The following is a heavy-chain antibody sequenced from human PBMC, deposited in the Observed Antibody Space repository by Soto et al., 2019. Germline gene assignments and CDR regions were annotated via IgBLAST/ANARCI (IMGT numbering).Heavy chain of an antibody. D-gene: IGHD3-22*01. CDR1: GFTFSSYA. CDR3: AKDLLRDYYDSSGYGY. J-gene: IGHJ4*02. CDR2: ISGSGGST. V-gene: IGHV3-23*01. Sequence: GGSLRLSCAASGFTFSSYAMSWVRQAPGNGLEWVSAISGSGGSTYYADSVKGRFTISRDNSKNTLYLQMNSLRAEDTAVYYCAKDLLRDYYDSSGYGYWGQGTLVTVSS.